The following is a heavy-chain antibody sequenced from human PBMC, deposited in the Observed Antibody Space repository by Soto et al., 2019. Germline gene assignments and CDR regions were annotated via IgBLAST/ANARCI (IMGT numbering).Heavy chain of an antibody. D-gene: IGHD1-20*01. CDR2: IYYSGST. CDR3: ARARYNWNYYYGMDV. V-gene: IGHV4-59*01. J-gene: IGHJ6*02. CDR1: GGSISSYY. Sequence: SETLSLTCTVSGGSISSYYWSWIRQPPGKGLEWIGYIYYSGSTNYNPSLKSRVTISVDTSKNQFSLKLSSVTAADTAVYYCARARYNWNYYYGMDVWGQGTTVTVSS.